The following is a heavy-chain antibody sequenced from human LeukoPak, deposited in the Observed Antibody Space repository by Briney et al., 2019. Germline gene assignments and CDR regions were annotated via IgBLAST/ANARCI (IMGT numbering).Heavy chain of an antibody. CDR3: ARDFTTRWFGPLTG. CDR1: GYTFTSYD. J-gene: IGHJ4*02. D-gene: IGHD3-10*01. V-gene: IGHV1-8*01. CDR2: MNPNSGNT. Sequence: GASVKVSCKASGYTFTSYDINWVRQATGQGLEWMGWMNPNSGNTGYAQKFQGRVTMTRNTSISTAYMELSSLRSEDTAVYYCARDFTTRWFGPLTGWGQGTLVTVSS.